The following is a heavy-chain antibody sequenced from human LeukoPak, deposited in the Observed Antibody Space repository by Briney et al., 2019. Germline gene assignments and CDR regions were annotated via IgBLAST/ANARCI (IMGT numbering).Heavy chain of an antibody. CDR3: ATSHLYSSSWYFGY. CDR2: INHSGST. J-gene: IGHJ4*02. Sequence: SETLSLTCAVYGGSFSGYYWSWIRQPPGKGLEWIGEINHSGSTNYNPSLKSRVTISVDTSKNQFSLKLSSVTAAHTAVYYCATSHLYSSSWYFGYWGQGTLVTVSS. D-gene: IGHD6-13*01. V-gene: IGHV4-34*01. CDR1: GGSFSGYY.